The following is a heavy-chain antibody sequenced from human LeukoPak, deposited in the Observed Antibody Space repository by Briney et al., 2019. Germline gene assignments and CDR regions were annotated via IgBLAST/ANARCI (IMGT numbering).Heavy chain of an antibody. V-gene: IGHV3-30*04. J-gene: IGHJ4*02. CDR2: ISYDGSNK. CDR3: ARDRGAAMAQLDY. Sequence: PGGSLRLSCAASGFTFSSYAMHWVRQAPGKGLEWVAVISYDGSNKYYADSVKGRFTISRDNSKNTLYLQMNSLRAEDTAVYYCARDRGAAMAQLDYWGQGTLVTVSS. CDR1: GFTFSSYA. D-gene: IGHD5-18*01.